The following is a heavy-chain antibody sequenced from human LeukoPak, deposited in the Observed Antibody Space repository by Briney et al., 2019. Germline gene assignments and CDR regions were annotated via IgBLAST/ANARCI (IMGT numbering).Heavy chain of an antibody. J-gene: IGHJ4*02. V-gene: IGHV3-11*01. Sequence: GGSLRLSCAASGFTFSDYYMSWIRQAPGKGLEWVSYISSSGSTIYYADSVKGRFTISRDNAKNSLYLQMNSLRAEDTAVYYCATLRYYDILTGPETIFLHQYYFDYWGQGTLVTVSS. CDR3: ATLRYYDILTGPETIFLHQYYFDY. D-gene: IGHD3-9*01. CDR1: GFTFSDYY. CDR2: ISSSGSTI.